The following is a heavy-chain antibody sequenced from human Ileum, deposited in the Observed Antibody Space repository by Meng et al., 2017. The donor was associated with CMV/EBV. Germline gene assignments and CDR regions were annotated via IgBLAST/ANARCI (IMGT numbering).Heavy chain of an antibody. CDR1: GFTFSSYS. CDR2: ISSSSSYI. D-gene: IGHD2-15*01. V-gene: IGHV3-21*01. Sequence: GESLKISCAASGFTFSSYSMNWVRQAPGKGLEWVSSISSSSSYIYYADSVKGRFTISRDNAKNSLYLQMNSLRAEDTAVYYCARDVGGAFDYWGQGTLVTDSS. J-gene: IGHJ4*02. CDR3: ARDVGGAFDY.